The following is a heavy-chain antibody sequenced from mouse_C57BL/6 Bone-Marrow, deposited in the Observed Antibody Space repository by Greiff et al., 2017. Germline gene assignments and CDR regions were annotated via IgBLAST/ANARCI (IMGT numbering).Heavy chain of an antibody. CDR2: IWTGGGT. D-gene: IGHD2-1*01. Sequence: VKLVESGPGLVAPSQSLSITCTVSGFSLTSYAISWVRQPPGKGLEWLGVIWTGGGTNYNSALKSRLSISKDNSKSQVFLKMNSLQSDDTARYYWARNGIYYGPNWYFDVWGTGTTVTGSS. J-gene: IGHJ1*03. CDR1: GFSLTSYA. V-gene: IGHV2-9-1*01. CDR3: ARNGIYYGPNWYFDV.